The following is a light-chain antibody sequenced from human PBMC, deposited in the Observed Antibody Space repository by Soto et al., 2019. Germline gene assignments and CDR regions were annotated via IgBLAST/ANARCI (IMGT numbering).Light chain of an antibody. V-gene: IGLV2-14*01. CDR3: SSYTSSSTYV. CDR1: SSDVGGYDY. J-gene: IGLJ1*01. Sequence: QSVLTQPASVSGSPGQSVTISCTGTSSDVGGYDYVSWYQHHPGKAPKLVIYDVTYRPSGVSDRLSGSKSANTASLTISGLQAEDEADYYCSSYTSSSTYVFGTGTKV. CDR2: DVT.